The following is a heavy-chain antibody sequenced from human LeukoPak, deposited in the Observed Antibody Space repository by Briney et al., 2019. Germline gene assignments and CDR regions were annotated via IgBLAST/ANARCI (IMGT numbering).Heavy chain of an antibody. Sequence: GGSLRLSCAASGFTFSSYEMNWVRQAPGKGLEWVSYISSSGSTIYYADSVKGRFTISRDNAKNSLYLQMNSLRAEDTAVYYCAALDTAMADYYYYGMDVWSQGTTVTVSS. V-gene: IGHV3-48*03. CDR3: AALDTAMADYYYYGMDV. CDR1: GFTFSSYE. CDR2: ISSSGSTI. J-gene: IGHJ6*02. D-gene: IGHD5-18*01.